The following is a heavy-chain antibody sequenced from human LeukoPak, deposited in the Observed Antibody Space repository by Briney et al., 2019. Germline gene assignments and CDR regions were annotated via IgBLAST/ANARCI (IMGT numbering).Heavy chain of an antibody. D-gene: IGHD4/OR15-4a*01. V-gene: IGHV1-2*02. CDR3: ASGDYGDPPLNY. CDR2: INPNTGGT. CDR1: GYTFTTYN. Sequence: ASVKVSCKASGYTFTTYNINWVRQAPGQGLQWMGWINPNTGGTNYAQKFQGRVTMTRDTSISTAYMELSRLRSDDTAVYYCASGDYGDPPLNYWGQGTLVTVSS. J-gene: IGHJ4*02.